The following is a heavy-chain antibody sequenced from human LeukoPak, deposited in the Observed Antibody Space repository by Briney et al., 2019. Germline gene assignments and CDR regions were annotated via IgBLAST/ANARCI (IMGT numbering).Heavy chain of an antibody. J-gene: IGHJ4*02. CDR1: GGTFSSYA. D-gene: IGHD2-21*02. CDR3: ASGVLRVVTAPLFDY. CDR2: IIPIFGTA. V-gene: IGHV1-69*06. Sequence: GASVKVSCKASGGTFSSYAISWVRQAPGQGLEWMGGIIPIFGTANYAQKFQGRVTMTEDTSTDTAYMELSSLRSKDTAVYYCASGVLRVVTAPLFDYWGQGTLVTVSS.